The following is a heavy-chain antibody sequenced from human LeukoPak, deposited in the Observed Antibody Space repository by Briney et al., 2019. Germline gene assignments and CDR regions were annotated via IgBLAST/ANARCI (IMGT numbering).Heavy chain of an antibody. Sequence: SETLSLTCTVSGGSISSSSYYWGWIRQPPGKGLEWIGSIYYSGSTYYNPSLKSRVTISVDTSKNQFSLKLSSVTAADTAVYYCAVQIRGPIDYWGQGTLVTVSS. V-gene: IGHV4-39*01. J-gene: IGHJ4*02. CDR2: IYYSGST. D-gene: IGHD3-10*01. CDR3: AVQIRGPIDY. CDR1: GGSISSSSYY.